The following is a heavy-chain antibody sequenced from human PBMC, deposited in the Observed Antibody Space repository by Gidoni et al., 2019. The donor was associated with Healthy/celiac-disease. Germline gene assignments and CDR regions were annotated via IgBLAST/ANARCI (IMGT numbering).Heavy chain of an antibody. CDR2: IYYSGST. CDR1: GGSISSRSYY. V-gene: IGHV4-39*01. D-gene: IGHD4-17*01. J-gene: IGHJ6*03. Sequence: QLQLQESGPGLVKPSATLSLTCTVSGGSISSRSYYWGWIRQPPGKGLEVIGSIYYSGSTYYNPSLKSRVTISVDTSKNQFSLRLSSVTAADTAVYYCARQLRWLRNYYYYYMDVWGKGTTVTVSS. CDR3: ARQLRWLRNYYYYYMDV.